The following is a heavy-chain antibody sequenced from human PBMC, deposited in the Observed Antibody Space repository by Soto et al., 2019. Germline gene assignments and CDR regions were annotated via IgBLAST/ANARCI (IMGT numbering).Heavy chain of an antibody. J-gene: IGHJ5*01. CDR1: GFTFSKAW. Sequence: GVSLILSCAASGFTFSKAWMSWVRQAPGKGPEWVGRIKSKTDGGTTDYAAPVKGRITISRDDSKNRLYLQMSSLKTDATAVYYCTTDSTIAVSPTSDSWSQGTPVTVSS. V-gene: IGHV3-15*01. D-gene: IGHD3-10*01. CDR3: TTDSTIAVSPTSDS. CDR2: IKSKTDGGTT.